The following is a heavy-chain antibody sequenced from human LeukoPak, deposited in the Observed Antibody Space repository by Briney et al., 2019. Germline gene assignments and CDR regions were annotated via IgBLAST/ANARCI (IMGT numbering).Heavy chain of an antibody. Sequence: ASVKVSCKASGYTFTSYYMHWVRQAPGQGLEWMGIINPSGGRTNYAQKFQGRVNMTRDTSTSTVYMELSSLRSEDTAVYYCARVALRAVADYFDYWGQGNLVTVPS. V-gene: IGHV1-46*01. J-gene: IGHJ4*02. CDR3: ARVALRAVADYFDY. D-gene: IGHD6-19*01. CDR2: INPSGGRT. CDR1: GYTFTSYY.